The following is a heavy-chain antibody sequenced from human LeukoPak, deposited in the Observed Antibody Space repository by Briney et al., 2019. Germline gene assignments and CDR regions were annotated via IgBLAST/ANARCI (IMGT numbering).Heavy chain of an antibody. CDR3: AREKDIVVVPAALLL. Sequence: ASVKVSCKASGGTFSSYAISWVRQAPGQGLEWMGGIIPIFGTANYAQKFQGRVTITADESTSTAYMELSSLRSEDTAVYYCAREKDIVVVPAALLLWGQGTLVTVSS. J-gene: IGHJ4*02. CDR2: IIPIFGTA. V-gene: IGHV1-69*13. D-gene: IGHD2-2*01. CDR1: GGTFSSYA.